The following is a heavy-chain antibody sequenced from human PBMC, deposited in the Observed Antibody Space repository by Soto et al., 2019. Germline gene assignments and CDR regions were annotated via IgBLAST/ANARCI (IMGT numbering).Heavy chain of an antibody. D-gene: IGHD3-22*01. V-gene: IGHV4-34*01. CDR2: INHSGST. Sequence: SETLSLTCAVYGGSFSGYYWSWIRQPPGKGLEWIGEINHSGSTNYNPSLKSRVTISVDTSKNQFSLKLSSVTAADTAVYYCARGQWGYYDSSDAFDIWGQGTMVTVSS. CDR3: ARGQWGYYDSSDAFDI. CDR1: GGSFSGYY. J-gene: IGHJ3*02.